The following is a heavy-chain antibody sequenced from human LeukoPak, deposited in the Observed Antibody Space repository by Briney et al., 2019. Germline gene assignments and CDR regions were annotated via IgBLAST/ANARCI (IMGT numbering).Heavy chain of an antibody. CDR3: ARDLGGADFNWFDP. CDR1: GYTFTSYG. CDR2: ISAYNGNT. J-gene: IGHJ5*02. Sequence: GASVKVSCKASGYTFTSYGISWVRQAPGQGLEWMGWISAYNGNTNYAQKLQGRVTVTTDTSTSTAYMELRSLRSDDTAVYYCARDLGGADFNWFDPWGQGTLVTVSS. D-gene: IGHD1-26*01. V-gene: IGHV1-18*01.